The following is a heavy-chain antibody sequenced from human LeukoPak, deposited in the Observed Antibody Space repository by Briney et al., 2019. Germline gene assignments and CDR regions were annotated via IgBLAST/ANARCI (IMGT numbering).Heavy chain of an antibody. CDR2: INTNGRTI. Sequence: GGSLRLSCAMSGFTFTNNAMTWVRQAPGKGLEWVSYINTNGRTIYYADSLKGRFTISRDNAKNSLYLQMNSLRAEDTAVYYCARDSNWSPDYWGQGTLVTVSS. CDR3: ARDSNWSPDY. D-gene: IGHD1-1*01. J-gene: IGHJ4*02. V-gene: IGHV3-48*03. CDR1: GFTFTNNA.